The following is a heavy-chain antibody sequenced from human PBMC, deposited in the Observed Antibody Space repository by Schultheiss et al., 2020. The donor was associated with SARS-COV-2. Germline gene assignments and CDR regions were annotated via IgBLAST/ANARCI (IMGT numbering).Heavy chain of an antibody. CDR1: GGSISSGGYY. CDR2: IYYSGST. D-gene: IGHD6-19*01. V-gene: IGHV4-31*11. Sequence: SETLSLTCAVSGGSISSGGYYWSWIRQHPGKGLEWIGYIYYSGSTYYNPSIKSRVTISVDTSKNQFSLKLSSVTAADTAVYYCAREGRMEAVAAVSYGMDVWGQGTTVTVSS. J-gene: IGHJ6*02. CDR3: AREGRMEAVAAVSYGMDV.